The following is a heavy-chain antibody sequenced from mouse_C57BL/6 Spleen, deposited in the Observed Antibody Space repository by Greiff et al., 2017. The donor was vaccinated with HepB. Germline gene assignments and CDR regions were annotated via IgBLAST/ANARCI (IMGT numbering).Heavy chain of an antibody. CDR2: INPYNGGT. CDR1: GYTFTDYY. V-gene: IGHV1-19*01. Sequence: VQLQQSGPVLVKPGASVKTSCKASGYTFTDYYMNWVKQSHGKSLEWIGVINPYNGGTSYNQKFKGKATLTVDKSSSTAYMELNSLTSEDSAVYYCARSLNWDDAMDYWGQGTSVTVSS. CDR3: ARSLNWDDAMDY. J-gene: IGHJ4*01. D-gene: IGHD4-1*01.